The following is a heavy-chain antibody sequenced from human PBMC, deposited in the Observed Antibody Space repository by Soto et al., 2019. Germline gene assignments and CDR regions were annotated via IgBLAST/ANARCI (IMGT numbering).Heavy chain of an antibody. CDR1: GYTFTGYY. CDR2: INPNSGGT. V-gene: IGHV1-2*02. CDR3: ERSPRLLVPYGMDV. D-gene: IGHD2-2*01. J-gene: IGHJ6*02. Sequence: ASVKVSCKASGYTFTGYYMHWVRQAPGQGLEWMGWINPNSGGTNYAQKFQGRVTMTRDTSISTAYMELSRLRSDDTAVYYCERSPRLLVPYGMDVWVPGTPVTVSS.